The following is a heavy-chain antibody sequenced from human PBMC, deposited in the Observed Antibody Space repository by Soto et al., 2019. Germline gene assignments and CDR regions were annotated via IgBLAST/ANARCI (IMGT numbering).Heavy chain of an antibody. D-gene: IGHD5-18*01. V-gene: IGHV4-30-4*01. J-gene: IGHJ6*02. CDR2: IYYSGST. CDR3: ARASPVVTDV. CDR1: GGSISSGDYY. Sequence: SETLSLTCTVSGGSISSGDYYWSWIRQPPGKGLEWIGYIYYSGSTYYKPSLKSRVTISVDTSKNQLSLKLSSVTAADTAVYFFARASPVVTDVWGQGTTVTVSS.